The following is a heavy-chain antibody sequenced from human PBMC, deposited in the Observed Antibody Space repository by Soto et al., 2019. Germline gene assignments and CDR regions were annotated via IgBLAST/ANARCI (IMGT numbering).Heavy chain of an antibody. Sequence: QVQLVQSGAEVKKPGSSVKVSCKTSGGTFSSYAISWVRQAPGQGLEWMGGIIPMFGTANYAQKFQGRVTMTADESTGTAYMELSSLRSEDTAVYYCARSRANYYDSRGYYYSPFDYWGQGTLVTVSS. CDR2: IIPMFGTA. CDR3: ARSRANYYDSRGYYYSPFDY. CDR1: GGTFSSYA. D-gene: IGHD3-22*01. J-gene: IGHJ4*02. V-gene: IGHV1-69*12.